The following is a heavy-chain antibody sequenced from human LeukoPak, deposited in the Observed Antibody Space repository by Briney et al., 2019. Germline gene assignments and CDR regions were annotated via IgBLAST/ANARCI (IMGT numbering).Heavy chain of an antibody. CDR1: GYAFNFYG. J-gene: IGHJ6*03. CDR3: ATLRADTAMGMDYYYYMDV. Sequence: DSVKVSCKTSGYAFNFYGLNWVRQAPGQGLEWMGFISLNNGNTHYEQKFQGRVTITADESTSTAYMELSSLRSEDTAVYYCATLRADTAMGMDYYYYMDVWGKGTTVTVSS. CDR2: ISLNNGNT. V-gene: IGHV1-18*04. D-gene: IGHD5-18*01.